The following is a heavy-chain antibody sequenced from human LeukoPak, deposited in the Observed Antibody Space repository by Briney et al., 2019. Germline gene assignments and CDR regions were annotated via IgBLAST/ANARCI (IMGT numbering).Heavy chain of an antibody. CDR3: AKVGRRHYDSSGYPRTFDAFDI. V-gene: IGHV3-23*01. CDR2: ISGSGGST. J-gene: IGHJ3*02. Sequence: GGSLRLSCAASGFTFSSYAMSWVRQAPGKGLEWVSAISGSGGSTYYADSVKGRFTISRDNSKNTLYLQMNSLRAEDTAVYYCAKVGRRHYDSSGYPRTFDAFDIWGQGTMVTVSS. CDR1: GFTFSSYA. D-gene: IGHD3-22*01.